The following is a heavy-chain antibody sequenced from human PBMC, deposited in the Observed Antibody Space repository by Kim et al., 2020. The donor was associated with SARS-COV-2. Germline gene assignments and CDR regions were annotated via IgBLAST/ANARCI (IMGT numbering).Heavy chain of an antibody. V-gene: IGHV3-48*03. CDR1: GFTLSTHE. D-gene: IGHD7-27*01. CDR3: VKGSNWGWNWFDP. CDR2: ISSSGSAI. J-gene: IGHJ5*02. Sequence: GGSLRLSCAASGFTLSTHEMNWVRQPPGKALEWLSYISSSGSAIFYADSVKGRFTISRDGATNSLYLQMNSLRDEDTAVYYCVKGSNWGWNWFDPWGQGTLVTVSS.